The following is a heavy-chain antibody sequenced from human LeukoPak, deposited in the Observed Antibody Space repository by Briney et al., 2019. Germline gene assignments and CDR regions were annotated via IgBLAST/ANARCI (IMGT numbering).Heavy chain of an antibody. Sequence: PSETLSLTCAVYGVSFSGYYWSWIRQPPGKGLEWIGEINHSGSTNYNPSLKSRVTISVDTSKNQFSLKLSSVTAADTAVYYCARSVIVIVPAAMTTIFDYWGQGTLVTVSS. CDR3: ARSVIVIVPAAMTTIFDY. V-gene: IGHV4-34*01. J-gene: IGHJ4*02. CDR1: GVSFSGYY. D-gene: IGHD2-2*01. CDR2: INHSGST.